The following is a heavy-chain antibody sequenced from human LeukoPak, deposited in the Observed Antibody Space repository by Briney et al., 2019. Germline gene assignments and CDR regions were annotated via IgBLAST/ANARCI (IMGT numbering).Heavy chain of an antibody. J-gene: IGHJ4*02. Sequence: SETLSLTCTGSGGSISSYYWSWIRQPPGKGLEWIGYIYYSGSTNYNPSLKSRVTISVDTSKNQFSLKLSSVTAADTAVYYCARVGATGIFDYWGQGTLVTVSS. CDR2: IYYSGST. V-gene: IGHV4-59*08. CDR1: GGSISSYY. CDR3: ARVGATGIFDY. D-gene: IGHD1-26*01.